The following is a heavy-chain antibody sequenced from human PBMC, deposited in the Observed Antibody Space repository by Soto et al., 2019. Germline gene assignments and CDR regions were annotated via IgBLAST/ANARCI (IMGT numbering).Heavy chain of an antibody. D-gene: IGHD3-10*02. J-gene: IGHJ4*02. V-gene: IGHV4-39*01. CDR1: GSSITNSDYY. Sequence: SETLSLTCTVSGSSITNSDYYWGWIRQPPGKGLEWIGSIFHSGSTYYNPSLKSRVTLSVDTSKNQFSLNLTSVTAADTAVYYCASLMYGGNSFPLDYWGQGTLVTAPQ. CDR3: ASLMYGGNSFPLDY. CDR2: IFHSGST.